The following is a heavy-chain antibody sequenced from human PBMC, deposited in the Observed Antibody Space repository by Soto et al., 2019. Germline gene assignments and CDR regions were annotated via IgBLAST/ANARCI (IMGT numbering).Heavy chain of an antibody. CDR3: ARVPGP. CDR1: GCSVSGGSDY. J-gene: IGHJ5*02. V-gene: IGHV4-30-2*01. Sequence: SETLSLTCTVSGCSVSGGSDYWSWIRQPPGKGLEWIGYIYHSGSTYYNPSLKSRVTISVDRSKNQFSLKLSSVTAADTAVYYCARVPGPWGQGTLVTVSS. CDR2: IYHSGST.